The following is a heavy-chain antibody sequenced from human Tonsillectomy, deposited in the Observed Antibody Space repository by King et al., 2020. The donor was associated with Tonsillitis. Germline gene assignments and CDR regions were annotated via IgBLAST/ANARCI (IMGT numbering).Heavy chain of an antibody. Sequence: DVQLVESGGGLVQPGGSLRLSCAASGFSFSSYAMTWVRQAPGKGLEWVSAISGSACSTYYADSVKGRFTISRDNSKNTLYLQMNSLRAEDTAVYYCAKLGYSSGWYGYFDYWGQGALVTVSS. CDR2: ISGSACST. J-gene: IGHJ4*02. CDR1: GFSFSSYA. D-gene: IGHD6-19*01. CDR3: AKLGYSSGWYGYFDY. V-gene: IGHV3-23*04.